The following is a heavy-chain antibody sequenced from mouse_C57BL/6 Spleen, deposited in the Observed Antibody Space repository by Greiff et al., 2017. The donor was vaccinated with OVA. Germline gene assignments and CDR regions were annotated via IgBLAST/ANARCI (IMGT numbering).Heavy chain of an antibody. J-gene: IGHJ4*01. CDR1: GFTFSSYA. Sequence: EVHLVESGEGLVKPGGSLKLSCAASGFTFSSYAMSWVRQTPEKRLEWVAYISSGGDYIYYADTVKGRFTISRDNARNTLYLQMSSLKSEDTAMYYCTREYYGSSWAMDYWGQGTSVTVSS. CDR2: ISSGGDYI. V-gene: IGHV5-9-1*02. CDR3: TREYYGSSWAMDY. D-gene: IGHD1-1*01.